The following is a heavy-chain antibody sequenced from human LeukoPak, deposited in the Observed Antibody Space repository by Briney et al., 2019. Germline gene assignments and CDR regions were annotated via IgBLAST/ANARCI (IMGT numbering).Heavy chain of an antibody. CDR2: ISSSSSYI. J-gene: IGHJ4*02. D-gene: IGHD2-2*01. Sequence: GGSLRLSCAASGFSFSTYGIHWVRQTPGKGLEWVSSISSSSSYICYADSVKGRFTISRDNAKNSLHLQTNSLRAEDTAVYYCARDRYCTSATCSRDFDNWGQGTLVTVSS. V-gene: IGHV3-21*01. CDR1: GFSFSTYG. CDR3: ARDRYCTSATCSRDFDN.